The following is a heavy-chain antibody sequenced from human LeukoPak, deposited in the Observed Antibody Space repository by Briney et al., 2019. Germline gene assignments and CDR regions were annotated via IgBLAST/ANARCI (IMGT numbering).Heavy chain of an antibody. CDR1: GFIFSTYS. CDR2: ISSSSSTI. D-gene: IGHD3-9*01. Sequence: GGSLRLSCQASGFIFSTYSMNWVRQAPGKGLEWVSYISSSSSTIYYADSVKGRFTISRDNAKNSLYLQMNSLRAEDTAVYYCARDQYFRMGYFDYWGQGTLVTVSS. V-gene: IGHV3-48*01. J-gene: IGHJ4*02. CDR3: ARDQYFRMGYFDY.